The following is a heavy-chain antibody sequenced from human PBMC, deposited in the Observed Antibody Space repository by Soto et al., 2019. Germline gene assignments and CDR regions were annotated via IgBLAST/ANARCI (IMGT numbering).Heavy chain of an antibody. Sequence: PGRSLRLSCGASGFTFSSYAMSWVRQAPGKGLEWVSVMSGSGGSTYYADSVKGRFTISRDNSKNTLYLQMNSLRAEDTAVYYCARAFWTVAGTRYFDYWGQGTLVTVSS. CDR2: MSGSGGST. J-gene: IGHJ4*02. CDR3: ARAFWTVAGTRYFDY. D-gene: IGHD6-19*01. V-gene: IGHV3-23*01. CDR1: GFTFSSYA.